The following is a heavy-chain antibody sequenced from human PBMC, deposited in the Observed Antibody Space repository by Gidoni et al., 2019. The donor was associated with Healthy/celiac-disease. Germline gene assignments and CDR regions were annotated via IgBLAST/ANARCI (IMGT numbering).Heavy chain of an antibody. CDR2: IFSNDEK. J-gene: IGHJ4*02. D-gene: IGHD3-22*01. CDR3: ARILGGYYIAGSLHHDY. Sequence: QVTLKESGPVLVKPTETLTLTCTVSGFSLSNARMGVSWIRQPPGKALEWLAHIFSNDEKSYSTSLKSRLTISKDTSKSQVVLTMTNMDPVDTATYYCARILGGYYIAGSLHHDYWGQGTLVTVSS. V-gene: IGHV2-26*01. CDR1: GFSLSNARMG.